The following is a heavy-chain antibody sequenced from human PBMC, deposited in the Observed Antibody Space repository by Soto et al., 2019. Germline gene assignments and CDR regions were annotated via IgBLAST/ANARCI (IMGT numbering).Heavy chain of an antibody. D-gene: IGHD3-22*01. V-gene: IGHV3-30*18. CDR3: AKGIVVVRGYYFNY. CDR2: ISYDGSNK. CDR1: GFTFSSYG. Sequence: GGSLRLSCAASGFTFSSYGMHWVRQAPGKGLEWVAVISYDGSNKYYADSVKGRFTISRDNSKNTLYLRMNSLRADDTAVYYCAKGIVVVRGYYFNYWGQGTLVTVSS. J-gene: IGHJ4*02.